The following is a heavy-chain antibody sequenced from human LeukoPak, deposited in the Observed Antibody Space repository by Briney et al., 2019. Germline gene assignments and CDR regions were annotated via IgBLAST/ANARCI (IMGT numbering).Heavy chain of an antibody. CDR2: VANDGNND. CDR1: GFTFSNYG. V-gene: IGHV3-30*18. CDR3: AKEGPKYYFDY. Sequence: GGSLRLSCAASGFTFSNYGMHWVRQAPGKGLEWVAIVANDGNNDYYGDSVKGRFTVSRDNSKNTLYLQMNGLRGEDTAVYYCAKEGPKYYFDYWGQGTLVTASS. J-gene: IGHJ4*02.